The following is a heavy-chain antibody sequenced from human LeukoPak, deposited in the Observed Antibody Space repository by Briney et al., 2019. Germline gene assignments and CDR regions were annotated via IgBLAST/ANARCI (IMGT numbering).Heavy chain of an antibody. Sequence: PGGSLRLSCAASGFAVKSSYMNWVRQAPGKGLEWVSSISRNTNSIFYGDSVKGRFTISRDNAKNSLYLQMNSLRAEDTAVYYCARGAYGSGPYFDYWGQGTLVTVSS. CDR2: ISRNTNSI. CDR3: ARGAYGSGPYFDY. J-gene: IGHJ4*02. V-gene: IGHV3-21*01. D-gene: IGHD3-10*01. CDR1: GFAVKSSY.